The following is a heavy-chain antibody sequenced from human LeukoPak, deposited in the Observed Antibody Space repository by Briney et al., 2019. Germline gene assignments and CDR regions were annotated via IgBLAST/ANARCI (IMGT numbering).Heavy chain of an antibody. V-gene: IGHV4-59*01. CDR3: AREDIY. CDR1: GGSISSYY. CDR2: IFYTGST. J-gene: IGHJ4*02. Sequence: PSETLSLTCTVSGGSISSYYWSWIRQPPGKGLEWIGYIFYTGSTNYNPSLKSRVTISVDTSKNQFSLRLSSVTAADTAVYYCAREDIYWGQGTLVTVSS. D-gene: IGHD2-15*01.